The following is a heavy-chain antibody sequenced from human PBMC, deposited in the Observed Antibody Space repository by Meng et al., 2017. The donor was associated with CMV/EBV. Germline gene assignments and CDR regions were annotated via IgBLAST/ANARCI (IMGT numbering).Heavy chain of an antibody. D-gene: IGHD2-2*01. CDR3: ASAIVVPAAPWVG. J-gene: IGHJ4*02. CDR2: ISYGGSNK. CDR1: GFTFSSYA. V-gene: IGHV3-30*04. Sequence: GESLKISCAASGFTFSSYAMHWVRQAPGKGLEWVAVISYGGSNKYYADSVKGRFTISRDNSKNTLYLQMNSLRAEDTAEYYCASAIVVPAAPWVGWGQGTLVTVSS.